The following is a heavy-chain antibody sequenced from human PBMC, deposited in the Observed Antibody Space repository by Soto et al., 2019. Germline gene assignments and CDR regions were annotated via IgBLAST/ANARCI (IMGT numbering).Heavy chain of an antibody. V-gene: IGHV4-59*01. J-gene: IGHJ4*02. CDR1: DGSISNFY. Sequence: SETLSLTCTVSDGSISNFYWSWIRQPPGKGLEWIGYISSSGNTNYNPSLKSRVSISVGTSKNQFSLNLTSVTAADTAVYYCARAQMVLTRSYFDSWGQGTPVTVSS. CDR2: ISSSGNT. D-gene: IGHD3-22*01. CDR3: ARAQMVLTRSYFDS.